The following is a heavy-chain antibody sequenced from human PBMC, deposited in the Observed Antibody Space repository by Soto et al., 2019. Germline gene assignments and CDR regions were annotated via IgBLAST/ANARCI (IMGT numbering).Heavy chain of an antibody. D-gene: IGHD4-4*01. V-gene: IGHV1-69*04. CDR1: GGTFSSYA. CDR2: IIPILGIA. Sequence: ASVKVSCKASGGTFSSYAISWVRQAPGQGLEWMGRIIPILGIANYAQKFQGRVTITADKSTSTAYMELSSLRSEDTAVYYCASPTLTMTTVTDYYYYGMDVWGQGTTVTVSS. CDR3: ASPTLTMTTVTDYYYYGMDV. J-gene: IGHJ6*02.